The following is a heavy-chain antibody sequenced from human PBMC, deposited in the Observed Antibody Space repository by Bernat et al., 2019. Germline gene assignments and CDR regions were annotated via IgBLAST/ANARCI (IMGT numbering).Heavy chain of an antibody. CDR1: GYTFTSYG. Sequence: QVQLVQSGAEVKKPGASVKVSCKASGYTFTSYGISWVRQAPGQGLEWMGWISAYNGNTNYAQKLQGRVTMTTDTSTSTAYMELRSLRSDDTTVYYCARVIGGVLEWLRSYGMDVWGQGTTVTVSS. CDR3: ARVIGGVLEWLRSYGMDV. D-gene: IGHD3-3*01. J-gene: IGHJ6*02. V-gene: IGHV1-18*01. CDR2: ISAYNGNT.